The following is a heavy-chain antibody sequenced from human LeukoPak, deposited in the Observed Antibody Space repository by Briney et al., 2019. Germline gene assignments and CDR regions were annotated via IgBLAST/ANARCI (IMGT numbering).Heavy chain of an antibody. CDR3: ARDDFGDIFQFYYGVDV. CDR1: GFNFGAYG. CDR2: ISSDGSHI. Sequence: GRSLRLSCAASGFNFGAYGMHWVRQAPGKGLEWVAFISSDGSHIYYADSVKGRFTISRDTSNNTLYLQMISLRTEDTALYFCARDDFGDIFQFYYGVDVWGHGTTVTVSS. J-gene: IGHJ6*02. D-gene: IGHD4-17*01. V-gene: IGHV3-30*04.